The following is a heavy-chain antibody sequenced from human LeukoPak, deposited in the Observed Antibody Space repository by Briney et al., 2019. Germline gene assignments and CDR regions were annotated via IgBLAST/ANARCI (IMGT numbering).Heavy chain of an antibody. CDR1: AFTVRKKE. V-gene: IGHV3-53*01. CDR2: LYTAGST. J-gene: IGHJ4*02. CDR3: ASLKGLFDYFDY. Sequence: GGSPRFPCVAPAFTVRKKELGRGRPGPGRGLGRVSVLYTAGSTYYADSVKGRFTISRDNSKNTLYLQMYSLRAEDTAVYYCASLKGLFDYFDYWGQGILVTVYS. D-gene: IGHD3-22*01.